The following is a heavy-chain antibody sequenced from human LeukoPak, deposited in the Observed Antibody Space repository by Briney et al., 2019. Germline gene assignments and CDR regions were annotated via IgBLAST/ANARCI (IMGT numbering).Heavy chain of an antibody. CDR2: TRDKANSYTT. CDR3: LGFPTTVSIPA. J-gene: IGHJ5*02. Sequence: GGSLRLSWAASGFTLSDHYMDWVRQAPGKGLGLVGRTRDKANSYTTHYAATMRSTYSISRRDSKRSMNLQSISLKNEGTAVYYCLGFPTTVSIPAWRQGTLVTVSP. V-gene: IGHV3-72*01. D-gene: IGHD4-17*01. CDR1: GFTLSDHY.